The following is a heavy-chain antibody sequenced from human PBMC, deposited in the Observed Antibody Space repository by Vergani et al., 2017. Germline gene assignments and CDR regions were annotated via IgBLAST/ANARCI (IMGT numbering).Heavy chain of an antibody. CDR2: IRSKAYGGTT. V-gene: IGHV3-49*04. J-gene: IGHJ4*02. D-gene: IGHD3-10*01. CDR1: GFTFGDYA. CDR3: TRDQGTELLWFGELFDY. Sequence: EVQLLESGGGLVQPGRSLRLSCTASGFTFGDYAMSWVRPAPGKGLEWVGFIRSKAYGGTTEYAASVKGRFTISRDDSKSIAYLQMNSLKTEDTAVYYCTRDQGTELLWFGELFDYWGQGTLVTVSS.